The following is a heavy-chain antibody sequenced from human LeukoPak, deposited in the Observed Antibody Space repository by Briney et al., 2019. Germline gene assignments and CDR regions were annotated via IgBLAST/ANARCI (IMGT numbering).Heavy chain of an antibody. V-gene: IGHV3-66*01. CDR2: IYSGDRT. J-gene: IGHJ4*02. CDR3: ARDGEYSYGYGFDY. Sequence: GGSLRLSCAASGFSVDNLYMSWVRQAPGKGLEWVSVIYSGDRTYYADSVKGRFTISRDTSKNTVYLQMNSLRPEETAVYYCARDGEYSYGYGFDYWGQGTLVTVSS. D-gene: IGHD5-18*01. CDR1: GFSVDNLY.